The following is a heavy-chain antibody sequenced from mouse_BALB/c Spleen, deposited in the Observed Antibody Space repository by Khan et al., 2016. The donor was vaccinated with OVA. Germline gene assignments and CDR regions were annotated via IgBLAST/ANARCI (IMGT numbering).Heavy chain of an antibody. J-gene: IGHJ3*01. CDR2: IDPENGDT. Sequence: VQLQQSGAKLVRPGALVKLSCKASGFNIKDYYMHWVKQRPEQGLEWIGWIDPENGDTIYDPKFQGKASITADTSSKTAYLPLSSLASEDTAVYYCARSGYSAWFAYWGQGTLVTVAA. CDR3: ARSGYSAWFAY. V-gene: IGHV14-1*02. CDR1: GFNIKDYY.